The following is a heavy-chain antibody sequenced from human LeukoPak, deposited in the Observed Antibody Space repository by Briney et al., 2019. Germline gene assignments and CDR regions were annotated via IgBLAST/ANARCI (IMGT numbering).Heavy chain of an antibody. D-gene: IGHD3-9*01. J-gene: IGHJ6*03. Sequence: PGGSLRLSCAASGFTFSSYWMHWVRQAPGKGLVWVSRINSDGSSTSYADSVKGRFTISRDNAKNTLYLQMNSLRAEDTAVYYCARESRGYDILTGKYHRGYYSYYMDVWGKGTTVTVSS. CDR2: INSDGSST. CDR3: ARESRGYDILTGKYHRGYYSYYMDV. CDR1: GFTFSSYW. V-gene: IGHV3-74*01.